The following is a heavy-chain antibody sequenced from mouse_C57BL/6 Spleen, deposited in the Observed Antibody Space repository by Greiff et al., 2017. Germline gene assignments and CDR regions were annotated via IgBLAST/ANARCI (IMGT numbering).Heavy chain of an antibody. CDR1: GYAFTNYL. CDR2: INPGRGGT. CDR3: ARSGGSDYYAMDY. Sequence: QVQLQQSGAELVRPGTSVKVSCKASGYAFTNYLIEWVKQRPGQGLEWIGVINPGRGGTNYNEKFKGKATLTADKSSSTAYRQLSSLTSEDSAVYFCARSGGSDYYAMDYWGQGTSVTVSS. V-gene: IGHV1-54*01. D-gene: IGHD1-1*01. J-gene: IGHJ4*01.